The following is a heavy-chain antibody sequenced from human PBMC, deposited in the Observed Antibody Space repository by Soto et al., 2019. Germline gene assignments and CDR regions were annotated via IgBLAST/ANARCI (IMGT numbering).Heavy chain of an antibody. CDR3: AKDLAP. CDR2: ISWNSGSI. Sequence: EVQLVESGGGLVQPGRSLRLFCAASGFTFDDYAMHWVRQAPGKGLEWVSGISWNSGSIGYADSVKGRFTISRDNAKNSLYLQMNSLRAEDTALYYCAKDLAPWGQGTLVTVSS. V-gene: IGHV3-9*01. J-gene: IGHJ5*02. CDR1: GFTFDDYA.